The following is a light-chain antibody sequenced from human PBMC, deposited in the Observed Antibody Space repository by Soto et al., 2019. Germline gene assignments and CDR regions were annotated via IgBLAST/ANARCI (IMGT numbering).Light chain of an antibody. Sequence: EVVLTQSPATLSLSPGERATLSCRASQSVGTFLAWYQQKPGQVPRLLIYDTSNRATGIPARFSGSGSGTEFTLTISSLQSEDFAVYYCQQYNNWPKITFGQGTRLEI. J-gene: IGKJ5*01. V-gene: IGKV3-11*01. CDR2: DTS. CDR3: QQYNNWPKIT. CDR1: QSVGTF.